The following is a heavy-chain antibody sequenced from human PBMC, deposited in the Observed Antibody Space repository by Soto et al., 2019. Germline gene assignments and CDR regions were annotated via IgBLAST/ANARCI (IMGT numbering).Heavy chain of an antibody. J-gene: IGHJ6*02. CDR3: AGYCSGGSCYPTRGFYYYNGMDV. Sequence: PGESLKISCKGSGYSFTSYWISWVRQMPGKGLEWMGRIDPSDSYTNYSPSFQGHVTISADKSISTAYLQWSSLKASDTAMYYCAGYCSGGSCYPTRGFYYYNGMDVWGQGTTVTVSS. V-gene: IGHV5-10-1*01. CDR2: IDPSDSYT. CDR1: GYSFTSYW. D-gene: IGHD2-15*01.